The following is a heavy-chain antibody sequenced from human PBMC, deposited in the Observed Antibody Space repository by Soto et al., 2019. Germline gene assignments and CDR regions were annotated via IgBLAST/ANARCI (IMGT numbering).Heavy chain of an antibody. CDR2: VKTQAEGATT. CDR3: TSRIRTTNDN. V-gene: IGHV3-15*07. D-gene: IGHD1-1*01. Sequence: EVQLVESGGGLVKPGESLRLSCVASGFPFTTVWMNWVRQAPGKGPEWLGRVKTQAEGATTDYAAPAKGRLTIFRDDSINAVYLQMTSLRIEDTALYYCTSRIRTTNDNWGQGNLVTVSS. J-gene: IGHJ4*02. CDR1: GFPFTTVW.